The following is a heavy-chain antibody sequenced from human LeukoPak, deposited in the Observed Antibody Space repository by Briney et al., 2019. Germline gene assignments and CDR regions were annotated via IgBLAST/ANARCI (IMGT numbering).Heavy chain of an antibody. CDR2: ISVSGGTT. D-gene: IGHD3-16*01. V-gene: IGHV3-23*01. CDR3: AKDRGSSPYYFDY. J-gene: IGHJ4*02. Sequence: GGSLRLSCAASGFTFNSYAMSWVRQAPGKGLEWVAAISVSGGTTYYADSVRGRFTLSTDNFKNTLYLQMSSLRAEDTAVYYCAKDRGSSPYYFDYWGQGTLVTVSS. CDR1: GFTFNSYA.